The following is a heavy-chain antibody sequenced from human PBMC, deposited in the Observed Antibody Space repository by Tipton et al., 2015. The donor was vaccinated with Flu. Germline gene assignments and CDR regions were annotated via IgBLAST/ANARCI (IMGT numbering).Heavy chain of an antibody. CDR3: ARGGVSNSGYRN. J-gene: IGHJ4*02. D-gene: IGHD5-12*01. Sequence: TLSLTCAVYGGSLSGYSWTWIRQSPGKGLEWIGEINHSGSTNYNPSLRSRVTISVDTSKNQFSLKLSSVTAADTAVYYCARGGVSNSGYRNWGQGTLVTVSS. CDR2: INHSGST. V-gene: IGHV4-34*01. CDR1: GGSLSGYS.